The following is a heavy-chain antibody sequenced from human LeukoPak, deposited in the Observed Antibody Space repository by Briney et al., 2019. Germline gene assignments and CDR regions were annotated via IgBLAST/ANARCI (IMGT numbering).Heavy chain of an antibody. D-gene: IGHD3-22*01. V-gene: IGHV4-59*01. CDR3: ARKSSYYDSSGYYHFDY. J-gene: IGHJ4*02. CDR2: IYYSGST. Sequence: SETLSLTCTVSGGSISSYYWSWIRQPPEKGLEWIGYIYYSGSTNYNPSLKSRVTISVDTSKNQFSLKLSSVTAADTAVYYCARKSSYYDSSGYYHFDYWGQGTLVTVSS. CDR1: GGSISSYY.